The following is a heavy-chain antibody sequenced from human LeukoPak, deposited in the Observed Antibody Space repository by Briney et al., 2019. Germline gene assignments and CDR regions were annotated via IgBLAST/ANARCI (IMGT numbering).Heavy chain of an antibody. CDR3: AELGITMIGGV. J-gene: IGHJ6*04. CDR1: GFTFSSYA. Sequence: GGSLRVSCAVSGFTFSSYAMSWVRQAPGKGLEWVSGISGSGGSTYYVDSVKGRFTISRDNSKNTLYLQMNSLRAEDTAVYYCAELGITMIGGVWGKGTTVTISS. D-gene: IGHD3-10*02. CDR2: ISGSGGST. V-gene: IGHV3-23*01.